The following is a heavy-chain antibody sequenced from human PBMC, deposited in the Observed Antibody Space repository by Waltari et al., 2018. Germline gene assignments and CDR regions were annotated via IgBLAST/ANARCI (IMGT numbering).Heavy chain of an antibody. CDR1: SNSW. J-gene: IGHJ4*02. V-gene: IGHV4-4*02. CDR2: VLRNGRS. Sequence: SNSWWSWVRQSPDKGLEWIGQVLRNGRSNYNPSLEGRVIISLDTSNNRFSLELTSATAVDTAVYYCARDRGTGLYLDSWGPGTLVTVS. D-gene: IGHD1-1*01. CDR3: ARDRGTGLYLDS.